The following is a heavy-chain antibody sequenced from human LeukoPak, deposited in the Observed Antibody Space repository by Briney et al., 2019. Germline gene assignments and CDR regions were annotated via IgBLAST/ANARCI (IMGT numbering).Heavy chain of an antibody. CDR3: ARDPRRDGYNLSWFDP. J-gene: IGHJ5*02. CDR1: GFTFSSYG. D-gene: IGHD5-24*01. CDR2: IWYDGSNK. Sequence: GGSLRLSCTVSGFTFSSYGMHWVRQPPGKGLEWVAVIWYDGSNKYYADSVKGRFTISRDDSKNTLYLQMNSLTAEDTAVYYCARDPRRDGYNLSWFDPWGQGTLVTVSS. V-gene: IGHV3-33*08.